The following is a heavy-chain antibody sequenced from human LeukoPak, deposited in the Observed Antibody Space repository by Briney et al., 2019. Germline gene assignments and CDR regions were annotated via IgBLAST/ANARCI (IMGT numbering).Heavy chain of an antibody. J-gene: IGHJ4*02. V-gene: IGHV1-46*01. D-gene: IGHD2-15*01. CDR3: ARDHSSSWQRIDY. Sequence: ASVKVSCKASGYTFTSYYMHWVRQAPGQGLEWMGVVNPNGGSTTYAQKFQGRVTMTRDRSTSTAYMEVRSVRSEDTAVYYCARDHSSSWQRIDYWGQGTLVTASS. CDR2: VNPNGGST. CDR1: GYTFTSYY.